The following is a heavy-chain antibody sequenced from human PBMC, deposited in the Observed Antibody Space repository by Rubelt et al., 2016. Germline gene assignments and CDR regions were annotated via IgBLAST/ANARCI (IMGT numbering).Heavy chain of an antibody. Sequence: QVQLQQWGAGLLKPSETLSLTCAVYGGSFSGYYWSWIRQPPGKGLEWIGYIYYSGSTYYNPSLKSRVTISVDTSKNQFSLKLSSVTAADTAVYYCARGDGYNLDYWGQGTLVTVSS. CDR1: GGSFSGYY. CDR3: ARGDGYNLDY. CDR2: IYYSGST. D-gene: IGHD5-24*01. J-gene: IGHJ4*02. V-gene: IGHV4-34*01.